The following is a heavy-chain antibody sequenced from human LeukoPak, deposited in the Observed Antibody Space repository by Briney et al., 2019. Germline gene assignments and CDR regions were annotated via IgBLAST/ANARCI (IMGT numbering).Heavy chain of an antibody. V-gene: IGHV1-18*01. CDR3: ARCVYDILTGYSWCDAFDI. CDR1: GYTFTSYG. Sequence: HRASVKVSCKASGYTFTSYGISWVRQAPGQGLEWMGWISAYNGNTNYAQKLQGGVTMTTDTSTSTAYMELRSLRSDDTAVYYCARCVYDILTGYSWCDAFDIWGQGTMVTVSS. CDR2: ISAYNGNT. J-gene: IGHJ3*02. D-gene: IGHD3-9*01.